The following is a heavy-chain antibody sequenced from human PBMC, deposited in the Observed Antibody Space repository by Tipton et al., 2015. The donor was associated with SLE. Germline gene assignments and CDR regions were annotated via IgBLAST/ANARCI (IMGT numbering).Heavy chain of an antibody. CDR2: IRGSGEST. Sequence: SLRLSCAASGFTFSSYAMNWVRQVPGKGLEWVSAIRGSGESTYYADSVKGRFTISRDNAKNSLYLQMNSLRAEDTAVYYCARDSAVAAAGPYFDYWGQGTLVTVSS. CDR1: GFTFSSYA. V-gene: IGHV3-23*01. D-gene: IGHD6-13*01. J-gene: IGHJ4*02. CDR3: ARDSAVAAAGPYFDY.